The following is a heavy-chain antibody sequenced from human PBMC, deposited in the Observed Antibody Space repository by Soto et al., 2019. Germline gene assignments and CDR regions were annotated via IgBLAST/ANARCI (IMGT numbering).Heavy chain of an antibody. D-gene: IGHD5-12*01. V-gene: IGHV3-7*01. J-gene: IGHJ5*01. CDR3: ARDGQGGFLDS. CDR1: GFTVSTYW. Sequence: EVQLVESGGGLVQPGESLRLSCAASGFTVSTYWISWVRQDPEKGLEWVANIRGDGGYEGYVDSVKGRFTISRDNAKNSVYLQMNSLRVEDTAVYYCARDGQGGFLDSWGQGTLVTVSS. CDR2: IRGDGGYE.